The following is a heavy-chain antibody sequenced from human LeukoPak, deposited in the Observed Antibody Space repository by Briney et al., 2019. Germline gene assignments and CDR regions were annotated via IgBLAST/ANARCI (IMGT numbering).Heavy chain of an antibody. Sequence: ASVRVSCKASGYPFSAHFLNWVRQAPGQGLEWMGNIDTTTGNPRYTQDFTGRFVFSLDTSVSTAYLQITSLKADDTAAYYCVRGTPTPGMDYWGQGTQVTVSS. V-gene: IGHV7-4-1*02. CDR3: VRGTPTPGMDY. J-gene: IGHJ4*02. CDR1: GYPFSAHF. D-gene: IGHD3-10*01. CDR2: IDTTTGNP.